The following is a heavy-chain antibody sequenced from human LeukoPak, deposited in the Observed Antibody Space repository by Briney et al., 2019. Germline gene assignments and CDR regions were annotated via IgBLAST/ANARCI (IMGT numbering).Heavy chain of an antibody. CDR1: GGSFSGYY. V-gene: IGHV4-34*01. Sequence: PSETLSLTCAVYGGSFSGYYWSWIRQPPGKGLEWIGEINHSGSTNYNPSLKSRVTISVDTSKNQFSLKLSSVTAADTAVYYCARVRVEANNSSSWYRYYYYYMDVWGKGTTVTVSS. J-gene: IGHJ6*03. CDR3: ARVRVEANNSSSWYRYYYYYMDV. D-gene: IGHD6-13*01. CDR2: INHSGST.